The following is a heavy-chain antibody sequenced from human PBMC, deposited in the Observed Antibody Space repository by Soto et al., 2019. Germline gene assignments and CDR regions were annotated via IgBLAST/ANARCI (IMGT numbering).Heavy chain of an antibody. CDR2: VIPIFGTA. CDR3: ARARGDDGEAGTSTRAFDI. V-gene: IGHV1-69*01. J-gene: IGHJ3*02. CDR1: GGTFSSYA. D-gene: IGHD4-17*01. Sequence: QVQLVQSGAEVKKPGSSVKVSCKASGGTFSSYAISWVRQAPGQGLEWMGGVIPIFGTANYAQKIQGRVTIPGDECTSTAYMELSSLRSEDTAVYYCARARGDDGEAGTSTRAFDIWGQGTMVTVSS.